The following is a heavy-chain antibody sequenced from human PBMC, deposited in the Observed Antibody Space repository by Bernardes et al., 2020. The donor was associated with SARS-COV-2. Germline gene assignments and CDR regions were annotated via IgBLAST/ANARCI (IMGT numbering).Heavy chain of an antibody. J-gene: IGHJ4*02. CDR1: GFTFSNYG. V-gene: IGHV3-30*03. CDR3: ARPQYGDSSMSY. Sequence: GGSLRLSCAASGFTFSNYGMHWVRQAPGKGLEWVALISYDGSNRHYADSVKGRFTISRDNSKNTLYLQMDSLRAEDTAVYYCARPQYGDSSMSYWGQGTPVTVSS. D-gene: IGHD4-17*01. CDR2: ISYDGSNR.